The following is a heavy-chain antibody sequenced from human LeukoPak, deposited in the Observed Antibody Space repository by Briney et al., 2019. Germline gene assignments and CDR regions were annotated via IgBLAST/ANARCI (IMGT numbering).Heavy chain of an antibody. CDR3: ARGLAVAGSLTVLYYFPY. D-gene: IGHD6-19*01. J-gene: IGHJ4*02. CDR2: IYHTGST. Sequence: SETLSLTCAVSGNSISFSNWWSWVRQPPGKGLEWIGEIYHTGSTNYNPSLKSRVAISLDKSRNQFSLKLSSVTAADTAVYSCARGLAVAGSLTVLYYFPYWGPGTLVTGSS. V-gene: IGHV4-4*02. CDR1: GNSISFSNW.